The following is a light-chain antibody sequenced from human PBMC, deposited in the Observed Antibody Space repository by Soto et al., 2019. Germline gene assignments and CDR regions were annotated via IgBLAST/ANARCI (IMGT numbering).Light chain of an antibody. J-gene: IGLJ1*01. CDR2: YNN. V-gene: IGLV1-44*01. Sequence: QSVLTQPPSASETPGQTVSISCSGSNSNIASNTVNWYQHLPGTAPKLLTYYNNQRPSGVPDRFSGSKSGTSASLAISGLQSEDESDYYCAAWDDTLKRYVFGTGTKVTV. CDR1: NSNIASNT. CDR3: AAWDDTLKRYV.